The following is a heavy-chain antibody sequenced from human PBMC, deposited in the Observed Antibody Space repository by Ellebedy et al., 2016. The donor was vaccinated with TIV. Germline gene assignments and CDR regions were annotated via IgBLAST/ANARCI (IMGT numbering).Heavy chain of an antibody. Sequence: SETLSLTCTVSGGSISSSSYYWGWIRQPPGTGLEWIGSIYYSGSTYYNPSLKSRVTISVDTSKNQFSLKLSSVTAADTAVYYCARFPRRNSAFDIWGQGTMVTVSS. J-gene: IGHJ3*02. CDR2: IYYSGST. CDR1: GGSISSSSYY. CDR3: ARFPRRNSAFDI. D-gene: IGHD4-23*01. V-gene: IGHV4-39*01.